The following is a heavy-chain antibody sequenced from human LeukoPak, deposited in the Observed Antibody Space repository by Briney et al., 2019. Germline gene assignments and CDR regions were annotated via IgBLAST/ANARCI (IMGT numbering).Heavy chain of an antibody. D-gene: IGHD3-22*01. V-gene: IGHV4-30-2*01. CDR3: ARALKNYYDSSGYLDY. CDR1: GGSISSGGYS. J-gene: IGHJ4*02. Sequence: SQTLSLTCAVSGGSISSGGYSWSWIRQPPGKGLEWIGYIYHSGSTYYNPSLKSRVTISVDTSKSQFSLKLSSVTAADTAVYYCARALKNYYDSSGYLDYWGQGTLVTVSS. CDR2: IYHSGST.